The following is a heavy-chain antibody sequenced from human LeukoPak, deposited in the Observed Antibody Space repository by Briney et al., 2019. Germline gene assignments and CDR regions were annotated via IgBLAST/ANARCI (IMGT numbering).Heavy chain of an antibody. CDR2: ISGSGGST. CDR3: AKEGYYDSSGYYYPHDAFDI. V-gene: IGHV3-23*01. J-gene: IGHJ3*02. D-gene: IGHD3-22*01. CDR1: GFTFSSYA. Sequence: PGGSLRLSCAASGFTFSSYAMSWVRQAPGKGLEWVSAISGSGGSTYYADSVKGRFTTSRDNSKNTLYLQMNSLRAEDTAVYYCAKEGYYDSSGYYYPHDAFDIWGQGTMVTVSS.